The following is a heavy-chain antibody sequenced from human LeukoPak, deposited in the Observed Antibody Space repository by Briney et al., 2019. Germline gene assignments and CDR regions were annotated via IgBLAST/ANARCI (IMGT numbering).Heavy chain of an antibody. CDR1: GGSISSSSYY. J-gene: IGHJ5*02. CDR2: IYYSGST. D-gene: IGHD3-9*01. V-gene: IGHV4-39*07. Sequence: PSETLSLTCTVSGGSISSSSYYWGWIRQPPGKGLEWIGSIYYSGSTYYNPSLKSRVTISVDTSKNQFSLKLSSVTAADTAVYYCAREYYDILTGYRNWFDPWGQGTLVTVSS. CDR3: AREYYDILTGYRNWFDP.